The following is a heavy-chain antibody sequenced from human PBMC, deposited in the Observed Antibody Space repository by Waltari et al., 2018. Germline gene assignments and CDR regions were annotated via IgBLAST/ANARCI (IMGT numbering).Heavy chain of an antibody. J-gene: IGHJ4*02. D-gene: IGHD3-9*01. Sequence: QVQLQESGPGLVKPSETLSLTCTVSGGSISSYYCSWIRPPAGKGLGWIGRIYTSGSTNYNPSLKSRVTMSVDTSKNQFSLKLSSVTAADTAVYYCARESPYYDILTGHRGYYFDYWGQGTLVTVSS. CDR3: ARESPYYDILTGHRGYYFDY. CDR2: IYTSGST. V-gene: IGHV4-4*07. CDR1: GGSISSYY.